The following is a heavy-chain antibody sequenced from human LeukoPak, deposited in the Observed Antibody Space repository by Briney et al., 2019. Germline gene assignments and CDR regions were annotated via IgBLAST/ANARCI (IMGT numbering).Heavy chain of an antibody. CDR1: GGSISSYY. D-gene: IGHD3-16*02. V-gene: IGHV4-59*04. CDR2: IYYSGST. CDR3: ARRVYDYVWGSYRPNDAFDI. J-gene: IGHJ3*02. Sequence: SETLSLTCTVSGGSISSYYWSWIRQPPGKGLEWIGYIYYSGSTYYNPSLKSRVTISVDTSKNQFSLKLSSVTAADTAVYYCARRVYDYVWGSYRPNDAFDIWGQGTMVTVSS.